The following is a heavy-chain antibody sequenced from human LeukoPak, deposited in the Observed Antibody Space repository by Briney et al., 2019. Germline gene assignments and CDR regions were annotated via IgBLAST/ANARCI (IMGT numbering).Heavy chain of an antibody. V-gene: IGHV4-4*07. J-gene: IGHJ4*02. CDR3: ARSHGSPHFDS. CDR1: GGSICRYY. Sequence: TSETLSLTCTVSGGSICRYYWIWLQQPAGKRLQWIGRFYTSGSTNYTPSLKSRVTMSVDTSKNQFSLRLSSVTAADTAVYYCARSHGSPHFDSWGQGTLVTVSS. D-gene: IGHD1-1*01. CDR2: FYTSGST.